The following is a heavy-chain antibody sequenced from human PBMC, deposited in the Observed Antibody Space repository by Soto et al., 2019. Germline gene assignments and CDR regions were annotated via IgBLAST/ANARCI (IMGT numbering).Heavy chain of an antibody. CDR3: ARGRLLTYYDYIWGSYRSVLFDY. V-gene: IGHV3-13*01. J-gene: IGHJ4*02. D-gene: IGHD3-16*02. CDR1: GFTFSSYD. CDR2: IGTAGDT. Sequence: GGSLRLSCAASGFTFSSYDMHWVRQAPGKGLEWVSAIGTAGDTYYPGSVKGRFTISRENAKNSLYLQMNSLRAGDTAVYYCARGRLLTYYDYIWGSYRSVLFDYWGQGTLVTVSS.